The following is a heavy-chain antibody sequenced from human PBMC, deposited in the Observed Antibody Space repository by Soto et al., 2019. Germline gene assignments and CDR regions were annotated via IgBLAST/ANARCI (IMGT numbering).Heavy chain of an antibody. J-gene: IGHJ5*02. D-gene: IGHD1-7*01. V-gene: IGHV4-59*01. CDR2: IYYSGST. CDR3: ARHSDVSYHWNYVDWFDP. CDR1: GGSISRYY. Sequence: SETLSLTCTVSGGSISRYYWSWIRQPPGKGLEWIGYIYYSGSTNYNPSLKSRVTISVDTSKNQFSLKLSSVTAADTAVYYCARHSDVSYHWNYVDWFDPWGQGTLVTVSS.